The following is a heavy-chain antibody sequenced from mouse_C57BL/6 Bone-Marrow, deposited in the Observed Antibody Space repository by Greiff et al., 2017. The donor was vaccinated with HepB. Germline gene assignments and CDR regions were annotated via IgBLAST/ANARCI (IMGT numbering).Heavy chain of an antibody. D-gene: IGHD2-5*01. V-gene: IGHV2-9-1*01. CDR1: GFSFTSYA. J-gene: IGHJ4*01. CDR3: ARNPASNYCVYAMDY. CDR2: IWTGGGT. Sequence: VKLEESGPGLVAPSQSLSITCTVSGFSFTSYAISWVRQPPGKGLEWLGVIWTGGGTNYNSALKSRLSVSKDNSKSQVFLKMNSLQTDDTARYYCARNPASNYCVYAMDYWGQGTAVTVSS.